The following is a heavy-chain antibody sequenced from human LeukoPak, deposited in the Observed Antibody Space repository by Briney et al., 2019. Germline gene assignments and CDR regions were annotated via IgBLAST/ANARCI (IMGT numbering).Heavy chain of an antibody. J-gene: IGHJ4*02. CDR2: ISSNGGST. CDR1: GFTFINAW. CDR3: AKPKFTVAGSNYFDY. D-gene: IGHD6-19*01. Sequence: GGSLTLSCTASGFTFINAWMSWVRQAPGKGLEWVSAISSNGGSTYYADSVKGRFTISRDNSKNTLFLQMNSLRAEDTAVYYCAKPKFTVAGSNYFDYWGQGTLVTVSS. V-gene: IGHV3-23*01.